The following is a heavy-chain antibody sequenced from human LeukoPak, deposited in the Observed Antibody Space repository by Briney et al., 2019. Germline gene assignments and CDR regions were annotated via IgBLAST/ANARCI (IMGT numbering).Heavy chain of an antibody. Sequence: PSETLSLSCAAYGGSFSDDFWKWIRLAPEKGLEWIGEVFHDGIANYNPSIKSRAIVSVDTSKKQFSLRLSSVTAADTAVYYRARGVVSTSRPPKNRFDPWGQGTLVTVSS. D-gene: IGHD2-2*01. CDR2: VFHDGIA. V-gene: IGHV4-34*01. CDR1: GGSFSDDF. CDR3: ARGVVSTSRPPKNRFDP. J-gene: IGHJ5*02.